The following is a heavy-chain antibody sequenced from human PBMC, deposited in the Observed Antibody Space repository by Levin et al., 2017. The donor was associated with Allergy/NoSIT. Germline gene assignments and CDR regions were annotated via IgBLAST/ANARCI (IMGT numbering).Heavy chain of an antibody. CDR1: GYTFTGYY. D-gene: IGHD2/OR15-2a*01. V-gene: IGHV1-2*02. CDR3: ARVVYDSYYYYGMDV. Sequence: PGGSLRLSCKASGYTFTGYYMHWVRQAPGQGLEWMGWINPNSGGTNYAQKFQGRVSMTRDTSISTAYMELRRLRSDDTAVYYCARVVYDSYYYYGMDVWGQGTTVTVSS. CDR2: INPNSGGT. J-gene: IGHJ6*02.